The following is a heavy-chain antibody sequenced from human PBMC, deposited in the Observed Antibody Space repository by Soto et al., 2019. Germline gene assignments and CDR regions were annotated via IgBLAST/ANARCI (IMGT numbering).Heavy chain of an antibody. V-gene: IGHV3-23*01. CDR2: ISGSGGST. CDR3: AKDQGCSWSDIDY. CDR1: GFTFSNYA. D-gene: IGHD2-15*01. J-gene: IGHJ4*02. Sequence: EVQLLESGGGVVQPGGSLRLSCAASGFTFSNYAVTWVRQAPGKGLEWVSTISGSGGSTYYADSVKGRFTISRDTCKNTLYLQMKSLRAEDTAVYYCAKDQGCSWSDIDYWGQGTLVTVSA.